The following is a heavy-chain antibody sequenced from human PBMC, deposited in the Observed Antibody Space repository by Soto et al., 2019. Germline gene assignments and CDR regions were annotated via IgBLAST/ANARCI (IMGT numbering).Heavy chain of an antibody. CDR1: GFTFSSYA. D-gene: IGHD6-19*01. V-gene: IGHV3-64D*06. CDR2: ISSNGGST. CDR3: VKVSSGWYLYYFDY. J-gene: IGHJ4*02. Sequence: GSLRLSCSASGFTFSSYAIHWVRQAPGKGLEYVSAISSNGGSTYYADSVKGRFTISRDNSKNTLYLQMSSLRAEDTAVYYCVKVSSGWYLYYFDYWGQGTLVTVSS.